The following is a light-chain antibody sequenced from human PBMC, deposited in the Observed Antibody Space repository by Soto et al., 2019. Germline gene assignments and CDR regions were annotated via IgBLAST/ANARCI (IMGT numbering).Light chain of an antibody. V-gene: IGKV1-12*01. J-gene: IGKJ4*01. Sequence: DIQMTQSPSSVSASVGDRVTITCRASQSISSWLAWYQQKPGKAPKLLISAASSLQSGVPSRFSGSGSRTDFTLAISSLQPEDFATYYCQQANSFPPTFSGGTKVDIK. CDR3: QQANSFPPT. CDR2: AAS. CDR1: QSISSW.